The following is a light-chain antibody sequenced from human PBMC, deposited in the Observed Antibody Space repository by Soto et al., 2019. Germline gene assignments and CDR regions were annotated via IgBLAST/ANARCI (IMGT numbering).Light chain of an antibody. CDR1: SSDVGAYNY. CDR2: EVV. J-gene: IGLJ2*01. CDR3: SSYTDSNTVL. Sequence: QSVLTQPASVSGSPGQSITISCTGTSSDVGAYNYVSWYQHHPGKAPKLIIYEVVNRPSGISNRVSGSKSGNTASLAISGLQAEDEADYYCSSYTDSNTVLFGGGTKVTVL. V-gene: IGLV2-14*01.